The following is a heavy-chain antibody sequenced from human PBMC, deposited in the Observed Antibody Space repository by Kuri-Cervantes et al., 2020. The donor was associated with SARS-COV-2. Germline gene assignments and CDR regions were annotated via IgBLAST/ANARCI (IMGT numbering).Heavy chain of an antibody. CDR2: INHSGST. Sequence: SETLSLTCAVYGGSFSGYYRSWIRQPPGKGLEWIGEINHSGSTNYNPSLKSRVTISVDTSKNQFSLKLSSVTAADTAVYYCARGRRYSLPGGLDYWGQGTLVTVSS. D-gene: IGHD3-9*01. J-gene: IGHJ4*02. CDR3: ARGRRYSLPGGLDY. CDR1: GGSFSGYY. V-gene: IGHV4-34*01.